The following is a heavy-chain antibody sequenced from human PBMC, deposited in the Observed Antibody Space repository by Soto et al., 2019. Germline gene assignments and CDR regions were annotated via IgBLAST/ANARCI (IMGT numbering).Heavy chain of an antibody. CDR1: GFTCD. CDR3: AGGNFRY. J-gene: IGHJ4*02. CDR2: MNRNSGNT. Sequence: APMQVSCRASGFTCDIYWVRQATGHGLEWMGWMNRNSGNTGYAQELRGRVTMTRNTSNTTAYMELTSLTSDDTGVYYCAGGNFRYWGQGTPVTVSA. V-gene: IGHV1-8*01.